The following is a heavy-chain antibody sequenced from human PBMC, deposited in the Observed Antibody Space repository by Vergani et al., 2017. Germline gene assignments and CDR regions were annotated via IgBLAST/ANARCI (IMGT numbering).Heavy chain of an antibody. CDR3: ARGQRYFDWLNKDWFDP. CDR1: GYTFTSYA. D-gene: IGHD3-9*01. V-gene: IGHV1-3*02. Sequence: QVQLVQSGAEVKKPGASVKVSCKASGYTFTSYAMHWVRQAPGQRLEWMGWSNAGNGNTKYSQEFQGRVTITRDTSTSTAYMELSSLRSEDTAVYYCARGQRYFDWLNKDWFDPWGQGTLVTVSS. CDR2: SNAGNGNT. J-gene: IGHJ5*02.